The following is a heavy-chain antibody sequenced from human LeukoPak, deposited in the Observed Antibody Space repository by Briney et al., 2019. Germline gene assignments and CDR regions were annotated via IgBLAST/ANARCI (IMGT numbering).Heavy chain of an antibody. D-gene: IGHD3-10*01. CDR3: ARGSPPSGAFDI. Sequence: PGGSLRLSCAASGFTFSSYSMNWVRQAPGKGLEWVSSISSSSSYIYYADSVKGRFTISRDNAKNSLYLQMNSLRAEDTAVYYCARGSPPSGAFDIWGQGTMVTVSS. CDR2: ISSSSSYI. J-gene: IGHJ3*02. V-gene: IGHV3-21*01. CDR1: GFTFSSYS.